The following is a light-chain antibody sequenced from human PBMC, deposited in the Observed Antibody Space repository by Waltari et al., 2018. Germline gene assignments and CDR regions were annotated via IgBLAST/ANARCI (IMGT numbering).Light chain of an antibody. V-gene: IGKV3-15*01. CDR3: QQDHDSPRT. Sequence: IVMTQSPATLSVSPWETVSLSCRAGQSVSPKLAWYQQKPGQAPRPLIYGTFVRATGIPGRFSGSESGTEFTLTISSLQSEDFALYYCQQDHDSPRTFGGGTKVEI. CDR2: GTF. J-gene: IGKJ4*01. CDR1: QSVSPK.